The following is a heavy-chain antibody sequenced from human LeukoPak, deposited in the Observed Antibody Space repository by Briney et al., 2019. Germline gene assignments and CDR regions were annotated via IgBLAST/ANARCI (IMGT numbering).Heavy chain of an antibody. J-gene: IGHJ4*02. D-gene: IGHD2-15*01. CDR2: IYTSGST. CDR3: ARGRPYCSGGSCYTPFDY. V-gene: IGHV4-4*07. Sequence: PSETLSLTCTVSGGSISSYYWSWIRQPAGKGLEWIGRIYTSGSTNYNPSLKSRVTMSVDTSKNQFSLKLSSVTAADTAVYYCARGRPYCSGGSCYTPFDYWGQGTLVTVSS. CDR1: GGSISSYY.